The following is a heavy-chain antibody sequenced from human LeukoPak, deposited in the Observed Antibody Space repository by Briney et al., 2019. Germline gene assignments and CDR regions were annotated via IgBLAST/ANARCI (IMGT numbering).Heavy chain of an antibody. CDR2: IKEDGSEE. CDR1: GFTFSSYG. V-gene: IGHV3-7*01. D-gene: IGHD6-13*01. Sequence: KPGGSLRLSCAASGFTFSSYGMHWVRQAPGKGLEWVANIKEDGSEENFVDSVKGRFTISRDNAKSSVYLQMNSLRAEDTAVYYCARDQAYNSWSDYWGQGNLVTVSS. CDR3: ARDQAYNSWSDY. J-gene: IGHJ4*02.